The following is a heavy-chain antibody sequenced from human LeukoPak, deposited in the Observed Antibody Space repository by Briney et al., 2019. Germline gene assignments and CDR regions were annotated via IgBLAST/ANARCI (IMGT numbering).Heavy chain of an antibody. D-gene: IGHD5-18*01. CDR1: GGSISSGDYY. CDR2: IYYSGST. Sequence: PSETLSLTCTVSGGSISSGDYYWSWIRQPPGKGLEWIGYIYYSGSTNYNPSLKSRVTISVDTSKNQFSLKLSSVTAADTAVYYCARFPVTRQLWLQFFDYWGQGTLVTVSS. V-gene: IGHV4-30-4*08. J-gene: IGHJ4*02. CDR3: ARFPVTRQLWLQFFDY.